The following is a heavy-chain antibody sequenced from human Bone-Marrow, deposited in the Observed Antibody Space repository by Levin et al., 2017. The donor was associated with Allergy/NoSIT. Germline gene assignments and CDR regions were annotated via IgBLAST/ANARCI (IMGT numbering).Heavy chain of an antibody. D-gene: IGHD3-10*01. J-gene: IGHJ4*02. CDR1: GFTVSSNY. CDR2: IYSGGST. Sequence: GESLKISCAASGFTVSSNYMSWVRQAPGKGLEWVSVIYSGGSTYYADSVKGRFTISRDNSKNTLYLQMNSLRAEDTAVYYCARDYYGSDSFDYWGQGTLVTVSS. V-gene: IGHV3-66*02. CDR3: ARDYYGSDSFDY.